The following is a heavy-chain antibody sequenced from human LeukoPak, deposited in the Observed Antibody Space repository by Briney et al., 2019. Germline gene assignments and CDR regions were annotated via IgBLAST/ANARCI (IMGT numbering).Heavy chain of an antibody. D-gene: IGHD5-12*01. Sequence: GGSLRLSCAASGFTFSNYGMSWVRQAPGKGLEWVSGFSGSGGPTYYADSVKGRFTMSRENSKSMLYLQMNSLRAEDTAVYSCAKDVKFSWPFYFDYWGQGILVTVSS. J-gene: IGHJ4*02. CDR3: AKDVKFSWPFYFDY. CDR1: GFTFSNYG. V-gene: IGHV3-23*01. CDR2: FSGSGGPT.